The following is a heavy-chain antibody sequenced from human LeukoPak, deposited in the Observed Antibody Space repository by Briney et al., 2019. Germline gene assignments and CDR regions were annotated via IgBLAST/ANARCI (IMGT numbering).Heavy chain of an antibody. CDR2: ISGSGGST. D-gene: IGHD3-9*01. CDR1: GFSFSSYA. J-gene: IGHJ4*02. V-gene: IGHV3-23*01. Sequence: GGSLRLSCAASGFSFSSYAMSWVRQAPGKGLEWVSAISGSGGSTYYADSVKGRFTISRDNSKNTLYLQMNSLRAEDTAVYYCAKASTLTGYPTNFDYWGQGTLVTVSA. CDR3: AKASTLTGYPTNFDY.